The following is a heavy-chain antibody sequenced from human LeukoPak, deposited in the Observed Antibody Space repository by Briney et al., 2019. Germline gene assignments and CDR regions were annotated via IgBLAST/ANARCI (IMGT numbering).Heavy chain of an antibody. CDR1: GGSISSGSYY. CDR3: ARHFGGYNYFDY. D-gene: IGHD5-24*01. J-gene: IGHJ4*02. V-gene: IGHV4-39*01. CDR2: IYYSGST. Sequence: PSQTLSLTCTVSGGSISSGSYYWGWIRQPPGKGLEWIGSIYYSGSTYYNPSLKSRVTISVDTSKNQFSLKLSSVTAADTAVYYRARHFGGYNYFDYWGQGTLVTVSS.